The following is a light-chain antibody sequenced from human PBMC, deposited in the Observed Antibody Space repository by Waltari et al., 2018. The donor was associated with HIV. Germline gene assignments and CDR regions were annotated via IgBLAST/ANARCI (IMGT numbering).Light chain of an antibody. CDR3: AAAWDDSLNGPV. V-gene: IGLV1-36*01. J-gene: IGLJ2*01. Sequence: QSVLTQPPSVSEAPRQRVPIPCSGSSSNIGNNAVNWYQQLPGKAPKLLIYYDDLLPSGVSDRFSGSKSGTSASLAISGLQSEDEADYYCAAAWDDSLNGPVFGGGTKLTVL. CDR2: YDD. CDR1: SSNIGNNA.